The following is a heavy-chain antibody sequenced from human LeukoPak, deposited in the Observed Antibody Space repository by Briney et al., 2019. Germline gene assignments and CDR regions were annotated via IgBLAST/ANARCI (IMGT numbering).Heavy chain of an antibody. CDR3: ARGRNVLRYNYAFDI. V-gene: IGHV4-34*01. CDR1: GGSFSGYY. J-gene: IGHJ3*02. Sequence: PSETLSLTCAVYGGSFSGYYWSWIRQPPGKGLEWIGEINHSGSTNYNPSLKGRVTISVDTSKNQFSLKLSSVTAADTAVYYCARGRNVLRYNYAFDIWGQGTMVTVSS. D-gene: IGHD3-9*01. CDR2: INHSGST.